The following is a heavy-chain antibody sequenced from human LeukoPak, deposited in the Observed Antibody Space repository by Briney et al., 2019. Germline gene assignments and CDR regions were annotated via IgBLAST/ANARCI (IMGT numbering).Heavy chain of an antibody. J-gene: IGHJ4*02. V-gene: IGHV3-30*02. D-gene: IGHD1-26*01. CDR1: GFSFSSYG. Sequence: GGSLRLSCAASGFSFSSYGMHWVRQAPGKGLEWVAFIPYDGGSKYYVDSVKGRFTISRDNSKNTLYLQMNSLKTEDTAVYYCAKDGGSYSNDCWGQGTLVTVSS. CDR3: AKDGGSYSNDC. CDR2: IPYDGGSK.